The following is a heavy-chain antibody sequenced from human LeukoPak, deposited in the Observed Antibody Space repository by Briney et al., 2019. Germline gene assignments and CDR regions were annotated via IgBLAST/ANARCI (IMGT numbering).Heavy chain of an antibody. J-gene: IGHJ3*02. V-gene: IGHV4-39*07. CDR3: ARGRAAAGISAFDI. CDR2: IYYSGST. CDR1: GGSISSSSYY. D-gene: IGHD6-13*01. Sequence: SSETLSLTCTVSGGSISSSSYYWGWIRQPPGKGLEWIGSIYYSGSTYYNPSLKSRVTISVDTSKNQFSLKLSSVTAADTAVYYCARGRAAAGISAFDIWGQGTMVTVSS.